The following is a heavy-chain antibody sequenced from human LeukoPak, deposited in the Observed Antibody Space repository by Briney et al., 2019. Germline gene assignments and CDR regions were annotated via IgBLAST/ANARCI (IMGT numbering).Heavy chain of an antibody. J-gene: IGHJ4*02. CDR3: GSGQWLVGVFY. CDR2: INPNSGVT. V-gene: IGHV1-2*02. Sequence: GASAKVSCKASGHTFTGYYMHWVRQAPGQGLEWLGWINPNSGVTNYAQKFQGRITTTRDTSITTVYMELSSLTSDDTAVYYCGSGQWLVGVFYWGQGTLVTVSS. CDR1: GHTFTGYY. D-gene: IGHD6-19*01.